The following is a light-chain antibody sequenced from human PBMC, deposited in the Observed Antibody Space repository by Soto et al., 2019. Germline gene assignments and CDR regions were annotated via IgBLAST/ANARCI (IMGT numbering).Light chain of an antibody. CDR2: EVS. V-gene: IGLV2-8*01. J-gene: IGLJ1*01. CDR3: SSYAGSNNFRV. Sequence: QSALTQPPSASGSPGQSVTISCTGTSSDVGGYNYVSWYQQHPGKAPKLMIYEVSKRPSGVPDRFSCSKSGNTASLTVSGLQAEDEADYYCSSYAGSNNFRVFGTGTKLTVL. CDR1: SSDVGGYNY.